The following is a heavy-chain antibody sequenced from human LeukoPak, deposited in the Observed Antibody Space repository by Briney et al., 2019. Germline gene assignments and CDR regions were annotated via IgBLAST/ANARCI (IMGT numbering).Heavy chain of an antibody. Sequence: EGSLRLSCAASGFTFSSYSMNWVRQAPGKGLEWVSYISSSSSTIYYADSVKGRFTISRDNAKNSLYLQMNSLRAEDTAVYYCARVLWQQLISWFDPWGQGTLVTVSS. CDR2: ISSSSSTI. CDR3: ARVLWQQLISWFDP. J-gene: IGHJ5*02. V-gene: IGHV3-48*01. D-gene: IGHD6-13*01. CDR1: GFTFSSYS.